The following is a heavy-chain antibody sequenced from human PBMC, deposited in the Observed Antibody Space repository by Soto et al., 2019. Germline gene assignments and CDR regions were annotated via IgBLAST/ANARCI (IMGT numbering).Heavy chain of an antibody. CDR3: ARKILVSTTRPNYWYVDL. CDR1: GFTFINFA. CDR2: ISGGGDAA. V-gene: IGHV3-23*01. J-gene: IGHJ2*01. Sequence: EVQVLESGGGLVQPGGSLRLSCAASGFTFINFAMNWVRQAPGKGLEWVSSISGGGDAAFFPDSVRGRFTISRDNSKSTVTLQKNSLGVDVTAVYYCARKILVSTTRPNYWYVDLWGRGTLVTVSS. D-gene: IGHD2-21*01.